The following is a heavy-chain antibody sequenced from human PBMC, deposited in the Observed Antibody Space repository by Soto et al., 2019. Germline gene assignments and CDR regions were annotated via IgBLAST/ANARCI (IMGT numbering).Heavy chain of an antibody. V-gene: IGHV3-48*01. CDR3: ARDFGIVATNGDDY. Sequence: GGSLRLSCAASGFTFSSYSMNWVRQAPGKGLEWVSYISSSSSTIYYADSVKGRFTISRDNAKNSLYLQMNSLRAEDTAVYYCARDFGIVATNGDDYWGQGTLVTVSS. CDR1: GFTFSSYS. J-gene: IGHJ4*02. D-gene: IGHD5-12*01. CDR2: ISSSSSTI.